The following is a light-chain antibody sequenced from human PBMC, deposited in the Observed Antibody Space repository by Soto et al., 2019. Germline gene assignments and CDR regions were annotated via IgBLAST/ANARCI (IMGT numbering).Light chain of an antibody. CDR2: EVS. CDR1: SSDVGGYNY. J-gene: IGLJ2*01. CDR3: SSYSTSSTLVV. V-gene: IGLV2-14*01. Sequence: QSALTQPASVSGSPGQSITISCTGTSSDVGGYNYVSWYQQHPGKVPKLLIYEVSNRPSGVSDRVSGSKSGNTASLTISGLQAEDEADYYCSSYSTSSTLVVFGGGTKVTVL.